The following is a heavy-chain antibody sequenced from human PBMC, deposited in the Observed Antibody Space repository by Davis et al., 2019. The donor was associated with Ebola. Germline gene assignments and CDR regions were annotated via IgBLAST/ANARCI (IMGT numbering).Heavy chain of an antibody. J-gene: IGHJ6*04. D-gene: IGHD3-3*01. Sequence: GESLKISCAASGFTFSSYAMHWVRQAPGKGLEWVAVISYDGSNKYYADSVKGRFTISRDNSKSTLYLQMNSLRAEDTAVYYCAKDLGDFWSSYYYISHGMDVWGKGTTVTVSS. V-gene: IGHV3-30*04. CDR2: ISYDGSNK. CDR1: GFTFSSYA. CDR3: AKDLGDFWSSYYYISHGMDV.